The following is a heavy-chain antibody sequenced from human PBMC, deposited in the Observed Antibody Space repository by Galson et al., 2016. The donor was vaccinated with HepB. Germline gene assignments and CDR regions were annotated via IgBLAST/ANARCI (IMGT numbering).Heavy chain of an antibody. Sequence: SLRLSCAASGLTFSSYYMHWVRQAPGKGLVWVSRINRDESSTSYADYVKGRFTISRDNAKNTLYLQMNSLRAEDTAVYYCARDPSYYPGMDVWGQGTTVTVSS. CDR3: ARDPSYYPGMDV. CDR1: GLTFSSYY. CDR2: INRDESST. J-gene: IGHJ6*02. V-gene: IGHV3-74*01.